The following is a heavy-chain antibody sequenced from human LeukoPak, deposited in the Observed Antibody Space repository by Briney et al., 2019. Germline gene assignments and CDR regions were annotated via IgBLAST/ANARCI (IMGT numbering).Heavy chain of an antibody. J-gene: IGHJ4*02. CDR1: GFTFSSYA. CDR3: AKVRYGSGSYYNVDISYFDY. CDR2: ISGSGGST. Sequence: PGGSLRLSCAASGFTFSSYAMSWVRQAPGKGPEWVSAISGSGGSTYYADSVKGRFTISRDNSKNTLYLQMNSLRAEDTAVYYCAKVRYGSGSYYNVDISYFDYWGQGTLVTVSS. D-gene: IGHD3-10*01. V-gene: IGHV3-23*01.